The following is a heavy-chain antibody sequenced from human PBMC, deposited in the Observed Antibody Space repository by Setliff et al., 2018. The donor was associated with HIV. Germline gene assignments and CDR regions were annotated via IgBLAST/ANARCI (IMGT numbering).Heavy chain of an antibody. CDR3: IRKGEGASAFDI. J-gene: IGHJ3*02. D-gene: IGHD1-26*01. V-gene: IGHV3-74*01. CDR1: GFTFSSYW. CDR2: INSDGSST. Sequence: GESLKISCAASGFTFSSYWMFWVRQAPGKGLVWVSRINSDGSSTSYADSVKGRFTISRDNAKNTLYLQMNSLRADDTAVYYCIRKGEGASAFDIWGQGTMVTVSS.